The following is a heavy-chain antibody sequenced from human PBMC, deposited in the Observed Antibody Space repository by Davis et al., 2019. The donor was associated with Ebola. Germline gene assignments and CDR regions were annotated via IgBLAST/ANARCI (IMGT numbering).Heavy chain of an antibody. CDR2: ITSNSGTI. Sequence: PGGSLRLSCVVSGFTFGDYAMHWVRQAPGQGLEWVSGITSNSGTIDYADSVRGRFTVSRDNAKRSLYLQMNSLRTEDTALYYCAKDMGRAAAARAVLSWYGLDVWGQGTTVTVSS. CDR1: GFTFGDYA. V-gene: IGHV3-9*01. J-gene: IGHJ6*02. D-gene: IGHD6-13*01. CDR3: AKDMGRAAAARAVLSWYGLDV.